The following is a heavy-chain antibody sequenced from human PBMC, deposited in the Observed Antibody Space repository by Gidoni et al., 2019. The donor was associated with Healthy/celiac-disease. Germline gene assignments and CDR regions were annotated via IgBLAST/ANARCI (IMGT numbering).Heavy chain of an antibody. J-gene: IGHJ6*02. V-gene: IGHV4-34*01. CDR1: GGSFSGYY. CDR2: INHSGRT. D-gene: IGHD6-19*01. Sequence: QVQLQQWGAGLLKPSETLSLTCAVYGGSFSGYYWSWCRQPPGKGLEWIGEINHSGRTNYNPSLKSRVTISVDTSKNQFSLKLSSVTAADTAVYYCASGYSSGWSHYYYGMDVWGQGTTVTVSS. CDR3: ASGYSSGWSHYYYGMDV.